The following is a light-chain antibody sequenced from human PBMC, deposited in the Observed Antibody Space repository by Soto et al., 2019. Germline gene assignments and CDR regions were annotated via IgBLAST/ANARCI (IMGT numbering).Light chain of an antibody. CDR3: QQFDDSVT. J-gene: IGKJ5*01. CDR2: GAS. Sequence: EIVITQSPATLSVPPGERATLSCRAGQSVRGNLAWYQQKPGQAPRLLIFGASDRATGTPDRFSGSGSGTDFTLTISRLEPEDSAVYYCQQFDDSVTFGQGTRLEIK. V-gene: IGKV3D-15*01. CDR1: QSVRGN.